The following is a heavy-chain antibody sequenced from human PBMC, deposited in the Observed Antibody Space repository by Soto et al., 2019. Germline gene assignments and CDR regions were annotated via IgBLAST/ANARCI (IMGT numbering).Heavy chain of an antibody. V-gene: IGHV4-59*01. D-gene: IGHD5-12*01. CDR2: IHYSGST. Sequence: SETLSLTCTVSGGSINNYHWNWIRQPPGKGLEWIGYIHYSGSTDYNPSLKSRVTILIDTSKRQLSLKLNSVTAADTAVYYCARGGYWLDYWGQGTLVTVSS. J-gene: IGHJ4*02. CDR1: GGSINNYH. CDR3: ARGGYWLDY.